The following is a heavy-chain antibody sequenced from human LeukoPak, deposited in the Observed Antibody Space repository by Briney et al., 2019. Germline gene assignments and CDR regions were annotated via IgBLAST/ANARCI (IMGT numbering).Heavy chain of an antibody. D-gene: IGHD2-2*01. CDR3: AKCSLRIVVVPAVIHFDY. V-gene: IGHV3-23*01. J-gene: IGHJ4*02. CDR1: GFTFSSYA. Sequence: GGSLRLSCAASGFTFSSYAMSWVRQAPGKGLEWVSAISGSGGSTYYADSVKGRFTISRDNSKNTLYLQMNSLRAEDTAVYYCAKCSLRIVVVPAVIHFDYWGQGTLVTVSS. CDR2: ISGSGGST.